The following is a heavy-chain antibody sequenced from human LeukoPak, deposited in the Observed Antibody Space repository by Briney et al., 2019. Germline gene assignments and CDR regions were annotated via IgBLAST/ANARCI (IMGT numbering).Heavy chain of an antibody. V-gene: IGHV3-48*03. Sequence: PGGSLRLSCAASGFTFSSYEMNWVRQAPGKGLEWVSYISSSGSTIYYADSVKGRFTISRDNAKNSLYLQMNGLRVEDTAVYYCARDPYSGGYGAYYYYYMDLWGKGTTVTISS. CDR2: ISSSGSTI. J-gene: IGHJ6*03. CDR3: ARDPYSGGYGAYYYYYMDL. CDR1: GFTFSSYE. D-gene: IGHD1-26*01.